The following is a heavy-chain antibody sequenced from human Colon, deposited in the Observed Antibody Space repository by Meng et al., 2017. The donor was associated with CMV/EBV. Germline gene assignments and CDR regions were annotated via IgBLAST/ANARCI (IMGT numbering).Heavy chain of an antibody. Sequence: VQLVESGGGVVQPGGALRLACVVSGFTFSSYGMNWVRQVPGKGLEWVGFMTYDGGKEYYADSVQGRFTISRDNFKNTLYLQMNSLRAEDTAIYYCAKFRETKRDYWGQGTLVTVSS. CDR1: GFTFSSYG. CDR2: MTYDGGKE. CDR3: AKFRETKRDY. V-gene: IGHV3-30*02. D-gene: IGHD1-7*01. J-gene: IGHJ4*02.